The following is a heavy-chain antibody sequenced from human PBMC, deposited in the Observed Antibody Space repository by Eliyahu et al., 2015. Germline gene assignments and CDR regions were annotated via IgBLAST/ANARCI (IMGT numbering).Heavy chain of an antibody. Sequence: QVQLVQSGAEVKKPGSSVKVSCKASXGTFSSXTISWXRQAPGQGLXWXGRIIPILGIAXYAQKFQGRVTITADKSTSTAYMELSSLRSEDTAVYYCARAEQGIAAAGTGLSSFYMDVWGKGTTVTVSS. CDR1: XGTFSSXT. D-gene: IGHD6-13*01. CDR2: IIPILGIA. CDR3: ARAEQGIAAAGTGLSSFYMDV. J-gene: IGHJ6*03. V-gene: IGHV1-69*02.